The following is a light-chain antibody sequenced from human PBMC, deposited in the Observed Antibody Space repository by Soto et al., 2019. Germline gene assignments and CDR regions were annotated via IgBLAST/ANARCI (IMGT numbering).Light chain of an antibody. J-gene: IGLJ2*01. V-gene: IGLV4-69*01. CDR2: LHSDGSH. CDR1: SGHSNYA. Sequence: QSVLTQSPSASASLGASVKLTCTMSSGHSNYALAWHQQQPEKGPRYLMKLHSDGSHSKGDGIPDRFSGSSSGAERYLAISSLHSEDEGDYYCQTWGSGIRVLGGGTQLTVL. CDR3: QTWGSGIRV.